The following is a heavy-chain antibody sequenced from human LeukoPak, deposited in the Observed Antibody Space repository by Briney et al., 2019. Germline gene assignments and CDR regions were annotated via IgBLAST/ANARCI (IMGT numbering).Heavy chain of an antibody. CDR2: ISSSSSYI. V-gene: IGHV3-21*01. J-gene: IGHJ3*02. CDR3: ASPGGRSRVSDAFDI. Sequence: GGSLRLSCAASGFTFSSYSMNWVRQAPGKGLEWVSSISSSSSYIYYADSVKGRFTISGDNAKNSLYLQMNSLRAEDTAVYYCASPGGRSRVSDAFDIWGQGTMVTVSS. D-gene: IGHD3-16*01. CDR1: GFTFSSYS.